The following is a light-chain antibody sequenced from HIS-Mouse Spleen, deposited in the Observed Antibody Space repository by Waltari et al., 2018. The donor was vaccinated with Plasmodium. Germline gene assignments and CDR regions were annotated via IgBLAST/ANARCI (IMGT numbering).Light chain of an antibody. CDR2: DVS. Sequence: QSALTQPASVSGSPGQSITISCTGTSSQQHPGKAPKLMIYDVSNRPSGVSNRFSGSKSGNTASLTISGLQAEDEADYYCSSYTSSSTVVFGGGTKLTVL. V-gene: IGLV2-14*03. CDR3: SSYTSSSTVV. CDR1: S. J-gene: IGLJ2*01.